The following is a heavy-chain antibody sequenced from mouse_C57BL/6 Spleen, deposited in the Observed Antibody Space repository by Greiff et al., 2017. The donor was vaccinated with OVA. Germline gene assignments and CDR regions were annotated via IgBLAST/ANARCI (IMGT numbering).Heavy chain of an antibody. Sequence: EVKLMESGAELVKPGASVKLSCTASGFNIKDYYMHWVKQRTEQGLEWIGRIDPEDGETKYAPKFQGKATITADTSSNTAYLQLSSLTSEDTAVYYCARDDYDGTGFYAMDYWGQGTSVTVSS. D-gene: IGHD2-4*01. CDR3: ARDDYDGTGFYAMDY. V-gene: IGHV14-2*01. J-gene: IGHJ4*01. CDR1: GFNIKDYY. CDR2: IDPEDGET.